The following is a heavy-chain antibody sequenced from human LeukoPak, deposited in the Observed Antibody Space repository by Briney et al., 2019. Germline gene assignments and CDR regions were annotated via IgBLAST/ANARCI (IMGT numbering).Heavy chain of an antibody. CDR1: GFTFSSYG. V-gene: IGHV3-30*18. J-gene: IGHJ3*02. CDR2: ISYDGSNK. Sequence: GGSLRLSCAASGFTFSSYGMHWVRQAPGKGLEWVAVISYDGSNKYYADSVKGRFTISRDNSKNTLYLQMNSLRAEDTAVYYCAKGLPLILGDAFDIWGQGTMVTVSS. CDR3: AKGLPLILGDAFDI.